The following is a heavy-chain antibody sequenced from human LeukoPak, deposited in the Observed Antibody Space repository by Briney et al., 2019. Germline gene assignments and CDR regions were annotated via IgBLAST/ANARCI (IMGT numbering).Heavy chain of an antibody. D-gene: IGHD3-10*01. CDR2: IHYDGSIK. V-gene: IGHV3-30*02. J-gene: IGHJ6*03. Sequence: GGSLRLSCTASGFTFNSYGMHWVRQAPGKGLEWVAFIHYDGSIKYYADSVKGRFTISRDNAKNSLYLQMNSLRADDTAVYYCARFAAGGSYYYYMDVWGKGTTVTVSS. CDR1: GFTFNSYG. CDR3: ARFAAGGSYYYYMDV.